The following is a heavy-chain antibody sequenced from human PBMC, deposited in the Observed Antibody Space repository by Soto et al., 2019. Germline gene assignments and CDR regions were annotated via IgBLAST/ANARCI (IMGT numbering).Heavy chain of an antibody. J-gene: IGHJ6*03. CDR2: IYYSGST. V-gene: IGHV4-59*01. CDR1: GGSISSYY. Sequence: SETLSLTCTVSGGSISSYYWSWIRQPPGKGLEWIGYIYYSGSTNYNPSLKSRVTISVDTSKNQFSLKLSSVTAAETAVYYCARGVTMVRGVINYYYYYMDVWGKGTTVTVSS. CDR3: ARGVTMVRGVINYYYYYMDV. D-gene: IGHD3-10*01.